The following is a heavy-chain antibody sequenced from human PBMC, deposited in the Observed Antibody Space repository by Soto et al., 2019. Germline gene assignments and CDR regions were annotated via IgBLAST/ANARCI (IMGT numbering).Heavy chain of an antibody. CDR2: ISAYNGNT. V-gene: IGHV1-18*01. CDR3: ARSPRLRFLEWLGDAFDI. J-gene: IGHJ3*02. D-gene: IGHD3-3*01. CDR1: GYTFAIYG. Sequence: ASVKVSCKASGYTFAIYGISWVRQAPGQGLEWMGWISAYNGNTNYAQKLQGRVTMTTDTSTSTAYMELRSLRSDDTAVYYCARSPRLRFLEWLGDAFDIWGQGTMVTVSS.